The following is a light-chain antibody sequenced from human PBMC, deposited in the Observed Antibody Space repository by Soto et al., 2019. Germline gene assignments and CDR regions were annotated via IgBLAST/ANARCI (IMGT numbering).Light chain of an antibody. Sequence: TVMTQSPATLSVSPGERVTLSCRASQSISSNLAWYQQKPGQAPRLLINGASTRATGIAVRVSGSGSGTEFTLTISSLQSEDFAVYYCQQYNDWPFTFGPGTKVDVK. CDR3: QQYNDWPFT. J-gene: IGKJ3*01. CDR2: GAS. CDR1: QSISSN. V-gene: IGKV3-15*01.